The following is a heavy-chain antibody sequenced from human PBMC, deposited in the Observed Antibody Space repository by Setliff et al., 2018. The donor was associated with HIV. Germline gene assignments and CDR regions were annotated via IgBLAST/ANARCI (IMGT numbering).Heavy chain of an antibody. CDR3: ARDGADSGWDFDY. CDR1: AFTFNDHW. Sequence: GGSLRLSCAASAFTFNDHWMSWVRQAPGKGLEWVANIKKDGSEKNLVDSVKGRFTISRDNAKNSLYLQMNSLRAEDTAVYYCARDGADSGWDFDYWGQGTLVTVSS. D-gene: IGHD6-19*01. CDR2: IKKDGSEK. J-gene: IGHJ4*02. V-gene: IGHV3-7*01.